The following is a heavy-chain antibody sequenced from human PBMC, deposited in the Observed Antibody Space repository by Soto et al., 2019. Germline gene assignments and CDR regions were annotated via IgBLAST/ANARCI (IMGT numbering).Heavy chain of an antibody. Sequence: QVQLVQSGAEVKKPRASVKVSCKASGYTFSDYGITWVRQAPGQGLEWMGWINAYSGNTNYAQKLQGRVTMTTDTSTSTAYMELRSLTSDDTAVYYCARVWRMIDYWGQGTLVTVSS. J-gene: IGHJ4*02. V-gene: IGHV1-18*01. CDR1: GYTFSDYG. CDR2: INAYSGNT. D-gene: IGHD3-16*01. CDR3: ARVWRMIDY.